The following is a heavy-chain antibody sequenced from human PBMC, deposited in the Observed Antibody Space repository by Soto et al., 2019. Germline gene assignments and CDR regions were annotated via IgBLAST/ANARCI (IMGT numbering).Heavy chain of an antibody. CDR1: GFTFSSYG. D-gene: IGHD3-22*01. CDR3: ARELHDSSGAFDH. CDR2: VWYDGSNK. V-gene: IGHV3-33*01. J-gene: IGHJ4*02. Sequence: QVQLVESGGGVVQPGKSLRLSCAASGFTFSSYGMHWVRQAPGKGLEWVAVVWYDGSNKYYADSVKGRFTISRDNSKNTLHLQMNSLRAEDTAVYYGARELHDSSGAFDHWGQGTLVTVSS.